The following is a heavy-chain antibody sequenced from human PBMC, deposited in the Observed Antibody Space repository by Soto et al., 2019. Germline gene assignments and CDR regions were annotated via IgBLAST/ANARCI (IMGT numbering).Heavy chain of an antibody. Sequence: PSETLSLTCTVSGGSIISSSYYWVWIRQPPGKGLEWIGSIYYSGSTYYNPSLKSRVTISVDTSKNQFSLKLSSVTAADTAVYYCARGRYSSSHFDYWGQGTLVTVSS. CDR3: ARGRYSSSHFDY. CDR1: GGSIISSSYY. CDR2: IYYSGST. D-gene: IGHD6-13*01. J-gene: IGHJ4*02. V-gene: IGHV4-39*01.